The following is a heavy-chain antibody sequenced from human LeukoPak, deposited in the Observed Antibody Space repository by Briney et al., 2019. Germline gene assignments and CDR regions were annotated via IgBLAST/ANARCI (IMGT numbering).Heavy chain of an antibody. Sequence: GASVKVSCKASGYTFTSYGISWVRQAPGKGLEWMGWISAYNGNTNYAQKLQGRVTMTTDTSTSTAYMELRSLRSDDTAVYYCARDDGDIVVVVAASSSLDYWGQGTLVTVSS. V-gene: IGHV1-18*01. CDR1: GYTFTSYG. J-gene: IGHJ4*02. CDR2: ISAYNGNT. CDR3: ARDDGDIVVVVAASSSLDY. D-gene: IGHD2-15*01.